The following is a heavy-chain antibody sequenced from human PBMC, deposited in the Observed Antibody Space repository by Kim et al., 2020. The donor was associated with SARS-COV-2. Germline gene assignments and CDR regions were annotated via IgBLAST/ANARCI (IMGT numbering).Heavy chain of an antibody. CDR2: IYYSGST. CDR1: GGSISSGGYY. J-gene: IGHJ4*02. V-gene: IGHV4-31*03. Sequence: SETLSLTCTVSGGSISSGGYYWSWIRQHPGKGLEWIGYIYYSGSTYYNPSLKSRVTISVDTSKNQFSLKLSSVTAADTAVYYCARGQGLMTMIVVVVGAFDDWGQGTLVTVSS. D-gene: IGHD3-22*01. CDR3: ARGQGLMTMIVVVVGAFDD.